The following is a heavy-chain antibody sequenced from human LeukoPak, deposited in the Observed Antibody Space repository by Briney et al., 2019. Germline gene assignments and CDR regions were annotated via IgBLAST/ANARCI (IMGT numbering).Heavy chain of an antibody. CDR2: ISGSGGST. Sequence: GGSLRLSCAASGFTFSSYAMSWVRQAPGKGLEWVSAISGSGGSTYYADSVEGRFTISRDNSKNTLYLQMNSLRAEDTAVYYCAKDWGIAAAGIIYYYYYGMAVWGQGTTVTVSS. D-gene: IGHD6-13*01. CDR1: GFTFSSYA. V-gene: IGHV3-23*01. J-gene: IGHJ6*02. CDR3: AKDWGIAAAGIIYYYYYGMAV.